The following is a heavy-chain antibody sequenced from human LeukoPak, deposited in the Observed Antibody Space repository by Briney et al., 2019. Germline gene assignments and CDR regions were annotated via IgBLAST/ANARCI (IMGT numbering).Heavy chain of an antibody. Sequence: PSETLSLTCTVSGGSVSSGSYYWSWIRQPPGKGLEWIGYIYYSGSTNYNPSLKSRVTISVDTSKNQFSLKLSSVTAADTAVYYCARARGGDVTYLTREEYYFDYWGQGTLVTVSS. J-gene: IGHJ4*02. CDR2: IYYSGST. D-gene: IGHD2-21*02. V-gene: IGHV4-61*01. CDR1: GGSVSSGSYY. CDR3: ARARGGDVTYLTREEYYFDY.